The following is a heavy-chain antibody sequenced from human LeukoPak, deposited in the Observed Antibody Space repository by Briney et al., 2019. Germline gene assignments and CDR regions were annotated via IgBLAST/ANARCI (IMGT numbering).Heavy chain of an antibody. V-gene: IGHV3-74*01. CDR3: ASLFLCYGCSSSSDSFNI. Sequence: GGSLILSCAASGFTFSNYWMHWVRQAPGKGLMWVSRINSDGSGTTYADSVKGRFTISRDNAKNMLYLQMNSLRAEDTAVYYCASLFLCYGCSSSSDSFNIWGQGTMVTVSS. CDR1: GFTFSNYW. D-gene: IGHD6-6*01. J-gene: IGHJ3*02. CDR2: INSDGSGT.